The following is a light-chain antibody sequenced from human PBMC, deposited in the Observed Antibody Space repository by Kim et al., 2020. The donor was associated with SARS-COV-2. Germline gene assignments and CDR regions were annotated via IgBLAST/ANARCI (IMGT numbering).Light chain of an antibody. V-gene: IGKV3-20*01. Sequence: SPGERAILSCWASQSVSSSYLAWYQHKPGQSPRLLIHGASSRATGVPDRFRGGGSGTDFTLTITRLEPEDFAVYYCQQYGRSPTTFGQGTRLEIK. CDR2: GAS. J-gene: IGKJ5*01. CDR1: QSVSSSY. CDR3: QQYGRSPTT.